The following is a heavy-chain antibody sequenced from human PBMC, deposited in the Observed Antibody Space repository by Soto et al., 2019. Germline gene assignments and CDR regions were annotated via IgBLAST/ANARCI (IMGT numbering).Heavy chain of an antibody. V-gene: IGHV4-34*01. CDR3: ARREYDILTGSHWYFDL. CDR2: INHSGST. CDR1: GGSFSGYY. J-gene: IGHJ2*01. Sequence: QVQLQQWGAGLLKPSETLSLTCAVYGGSFSGYYWSWIRQPPGKGLEWIGEINHSGSTNYNPSLKSRVTISVDTSKNQFSLKLSSVTAADTAVYYCARREYDILTGSHWYFDLWGRGTLVTVSS. D-gene: IGHD3-9*01.